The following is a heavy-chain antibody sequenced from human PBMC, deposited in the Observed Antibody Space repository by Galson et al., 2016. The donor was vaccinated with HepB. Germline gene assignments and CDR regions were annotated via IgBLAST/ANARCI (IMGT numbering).Heavy chain of an antibody. CDR3: TRLSGYTYGHDFDY. CDR2: VRSKTYGGTT. J-gene: IGHJ4*02. D-gene: IGHD5-18*01. CDR1: GFTFADYA. Sequence: SLRLSCAAPGFTFADYAMTWFRQTPGKGLEWVGFVRSKTYGGTTDYAASVEGRFTISRDDSKSIVYLQMNSLKTEDTALYYCTRLSGYTYGHDFDYWGQGTLVTVSS. V-gene: IGHV3-49*03.